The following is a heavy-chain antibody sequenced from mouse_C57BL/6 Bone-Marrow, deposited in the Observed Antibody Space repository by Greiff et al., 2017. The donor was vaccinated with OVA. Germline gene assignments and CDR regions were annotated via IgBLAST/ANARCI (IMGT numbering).Heavy chain of an antibody. V-gene: IGHV7-1*01. CDR3: ARDAPNGYAMDY. Sequence: EVMLVESGGGLVQSGRSLRLSCATSGFTFSDFYMEWVRQAPGKGLEWIAASRNKANDYTTEYSASVKGRFIVSRDTSQSILYLQMSALRAEDTAIYYCARDAPNGYAMDYWGQGTSVTVSS. J-gene: IGHJ4*01. D-gene: IGHD4-1*01. CDR2: SRNKANDYTT. CDR1: GFTFSDFY.